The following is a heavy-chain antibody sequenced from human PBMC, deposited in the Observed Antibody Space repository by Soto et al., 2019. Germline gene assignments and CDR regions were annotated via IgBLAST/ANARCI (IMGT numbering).Heavy chain of an antibody. Sequence: PWGSLRLSCAASGFTFNNYGINLFRHSPVRGLEWISFISYSSATIHYADSVRGRFTISRDNANNSLYLEMSSLRDEDTAVYFCARDSSKYTYGSFYFDYWGQGTLVTVSS. J-gene: IGHJ4*02. CDR3: ARDSSKYTYGSFYFDY. V-gene: IGHV3-48*02. CDR2: ISYSSATI. CDR1: GFTFNNYG. D-gene: IGHD5-18*01.